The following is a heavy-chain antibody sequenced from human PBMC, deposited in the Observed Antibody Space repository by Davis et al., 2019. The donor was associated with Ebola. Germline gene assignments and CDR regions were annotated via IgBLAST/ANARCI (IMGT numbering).Heavy chain of an antibody. CDR3: ARHEEATGGFDY. CDR1: GGSISSGDYY. J-gene: IGHJ4*02. CDR2: IYYSGST. Sequence: PSETLSLTCTVSGGSISSGDYYWSWIRQPPGKGLEWIGYIYYSGSTYYNPSLKSRVTISVDTSKNQFSLKLSSVTAADTAVYYCARHEEATGGFDYWGQGTLVTVSS. D-gene: IGHD5-24*01. V-gene: IGHV4-30-4*08.